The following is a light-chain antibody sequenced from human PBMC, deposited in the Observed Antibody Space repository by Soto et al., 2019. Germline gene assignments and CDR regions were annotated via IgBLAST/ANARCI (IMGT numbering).Light chain of an antibody. J-gene: IGLJ2*01. Sequence: HSVLTQPPSTSGTPGQRVTISCSGSSSNVGSNSVNWYQQLPGAAPTLLIYNNDQRPSGVPARFSGSKSGTSASLAISGLQSEDEADYYCAAWDDSNIGHVVFGGGTQLTVL. CDR3: AAWDDSNIGHVV. V-gene: IGLV1-44*01. CDR1: SSNVGSNS. CDR2: NND.